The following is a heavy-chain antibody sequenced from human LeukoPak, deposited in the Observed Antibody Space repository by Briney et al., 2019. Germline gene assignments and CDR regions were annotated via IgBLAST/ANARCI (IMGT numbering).Heavy chain of an antibody. V-gene: IGHV4-34*01. D-gene: IGHD5-24*01. Sequence: PSETLSLTCAVYGESFSSYYWSWNRQPPGKGLEWIGEINHSGNTNYNPSLESRVTISVDTSKNQFSLKLSSVTAADTAVYYCARVDGDGYNIPDYWGQGTLVTVSS. J-gene: IGHJ4*02. CDR2: INHSGNT. CDR3: ARVDGDGYNIPDY. CDR1: GESFSSYY.